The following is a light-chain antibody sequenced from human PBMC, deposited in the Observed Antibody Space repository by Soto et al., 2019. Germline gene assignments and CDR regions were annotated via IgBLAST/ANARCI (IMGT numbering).Light chain of an antibody. CDR2: GAS. V-gene: IGKV3-20*01. J-gene: IGKJ1*01. CDR3: QQYGSSAWT. Sequence: DIVLTQSPGTLSLSPGERATLSCRASQSVSSSYLAWYQQKPGQAPRLLIYGASSRATGIPDRFSVSGSGTDFTLTISRLEPEDFAVYYCQQYGSSAWTFGQGTKVDIK. CDR1: QSVSSSY.